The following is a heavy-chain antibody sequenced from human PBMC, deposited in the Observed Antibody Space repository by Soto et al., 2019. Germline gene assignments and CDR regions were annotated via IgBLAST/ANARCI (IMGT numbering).Heavy chain of an antibody. V-gene: IGHV1-2*04. D-gene: IGHD2-2*01. Sequence: ASVKVSCKASGYTFTGYYMHWVRQAPGQGLEWMGWINPNSGGTNYAQKFQGWVTMTRDTSISTAYMELSRLRSDDTAVYYCARGVPAAIMISNWFDPWGQGTLVTVSS. CDR3: ARGVPAAIMISNWFDP. CDR1: GYTFTGYY. CDR2: INPNSGGT. J-gene: IGHJ5*02.